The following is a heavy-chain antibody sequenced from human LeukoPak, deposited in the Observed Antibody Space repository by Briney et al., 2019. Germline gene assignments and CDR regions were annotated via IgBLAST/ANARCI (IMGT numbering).Heavy chain of an antibody. V-gene: IGHV3-13*04. CDR2: IGTAGDT. D-gene: IGHD3-10*01. J-gene: IGHJ4*02. Sequence: AGGSLRLSCAAPGFTFSSYDMHWVRQAAGTGLEWVSAIGTAGDTYYPGSVRGRFTISRENAKNSLYLQMNSLRAGDTAVYYCARGSGQNFDYWGQGTLVTVSS. CDR3: ARGSGQNFDY. CDR1: GFTFSSYD.